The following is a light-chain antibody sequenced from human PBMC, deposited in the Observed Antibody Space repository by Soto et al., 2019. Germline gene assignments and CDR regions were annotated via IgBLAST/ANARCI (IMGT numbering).Light chain of an antibody. CDR2: GNS. V-gene: IGLV1-40*01. CDR1: SSNIGAGYD. J-gene: IGLJ1*01. CDR3: QSYDSGLSGFYV. Sequence: QSVLTQPPSVSGAPGLRVTISCTGSSSNIGAGYDVHWYQQLPGTAPKLLIYGNSNRPSGVPDRFSGSKSGTSASLAITGLQAEDEADYYCQSYDSGLSGFYVFGTGTKLTVL.